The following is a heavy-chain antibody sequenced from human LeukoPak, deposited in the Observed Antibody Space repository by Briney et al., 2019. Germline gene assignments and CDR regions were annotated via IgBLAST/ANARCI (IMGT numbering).Heavy chain of an antibody. D-gene: IGHD3-10*01. CDR1: GFTVSSNY. V-gene: IGHV3-66*01. CDR3: ARNPWFGELSWFDP. Sequence: GGSLRLSCAASGFTVSSNYMSWVRQAPGKGLEWVSVIYSGGSTYYAGSVKGRFTISRDNSKNTLYLQMNSLRAEDTAVYYCARNPWFGELSWFDPWGQGTLVTVSS. J-gene: IGHJ5*02. CDR2: IYSGGST.